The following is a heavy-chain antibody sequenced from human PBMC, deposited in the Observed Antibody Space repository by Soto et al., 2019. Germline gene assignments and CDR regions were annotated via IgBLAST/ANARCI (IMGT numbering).Heavy chain of an antibody. CDR3: ATPIAVAGSYYFDY. CDR1: GGSISSSSYY. J-gene: IGHJ4*02. D-gene: IGHD6-19*01. V-gene: IGHV4-39*01. Sequence: QLQLQESGPGLVKPSETLSLTCTVSGGSISSSSYYWGWIRQPPGKWLEWIGSIYYSGSTYYNPSLKSRVTISVDTSKNQFSLKLSSVTAADTAVYYCATPIAVAGSYYFDYWGQGTLVTVSS. CDR2: IYYSGST.